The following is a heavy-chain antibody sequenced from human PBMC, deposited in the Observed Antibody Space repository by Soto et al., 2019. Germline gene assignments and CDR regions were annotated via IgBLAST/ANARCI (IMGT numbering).Heavy chain of an antibody. CDR3: AKVDRYSSGWSYYAPEYYYYGMDV. V-gene: IGHV3-23*01. D-gene: IGHD6-19*01. CDR1: GFTFSTYA. J-gene: IGHJ6*02. Sequence: EVQLLESGGGLVQPGGSLRLSCAASGFTFSTYALSWVRQSPGTWLEWVSAISGSGDDTYYTHSVKGRFTISRDNSKNTLSLQMDSLRVEDTATYYCAKVDRYSSGWSYYAPEYYYYGMDVWGQGTTVTVSS. CDR2: ISGSGDDT.